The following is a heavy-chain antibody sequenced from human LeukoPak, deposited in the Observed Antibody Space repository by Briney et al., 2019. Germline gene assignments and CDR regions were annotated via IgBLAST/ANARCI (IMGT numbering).Heavy chain of an antibody. CDR2: ISNEGNYK. CDR3: AKGGHYLFDY. V-gene: IGHV3-30*18. D-gene: IGHD3-10*01. Sequence: GRSLRLSCEGSGFTFSRHGMHWVRQAPGKGLEWVAVISNEGNYKYYGDSVKGRFAISRGNFKNTTYLQMNYLRPEDTAVYFCAKGGHYLFDYWGQGALVTVSS. CDR1: GFTFSRHG. J-gene: IGHJ4*02.